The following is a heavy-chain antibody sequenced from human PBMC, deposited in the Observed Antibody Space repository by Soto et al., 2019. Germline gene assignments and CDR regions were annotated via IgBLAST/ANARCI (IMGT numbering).Heavy chain of an antibody. CDR3: ARSRDSLFDY. Sequence: SQTLSLTCAISGDSVSSNRVVWNWVRQSPSRGLEWLGRTFYRSKWSYDYGVSVQSRITITPDTSKNQFSLQLHSVTPEDTAMYYCARSRDSLFDYWGQGSLATVSS. D-gene: IGHD2-21*02. CDR1: GDSVSSNRVV. J-gene: IGHJ4*02. V-gene: IGHV6-1*01. CDR2: TFYRSKWSY.